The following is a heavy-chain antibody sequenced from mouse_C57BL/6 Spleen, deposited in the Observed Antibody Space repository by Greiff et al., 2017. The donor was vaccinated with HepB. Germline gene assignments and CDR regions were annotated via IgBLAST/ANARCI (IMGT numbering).Heavy chain of an antibody. V-gene: IGHV5-9-1*02. Sequence: EVQLVESGAGLVKPGGSLKLSCAASGFTFSSYAMSWVRQTPETRLEWFAYISSGGDYTYYADTVKSRFTISRDNARNTLYLQMSSLKSEDTAMYYCTRDRPGAMDYWGQGTSVTVSS. CDR2: ISSGGDYT. D-gene: IGHD4-1*01. J-gene: IGHJ4*01. CDR3: TRDRPGAMDY. CDR1: GFTFSSYA.